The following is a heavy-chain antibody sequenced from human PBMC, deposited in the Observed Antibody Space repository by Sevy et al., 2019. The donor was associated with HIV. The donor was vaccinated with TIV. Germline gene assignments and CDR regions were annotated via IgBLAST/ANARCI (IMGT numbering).Heavy chain of an antibody. V-gene: IGHV3-11*01. D-gene: IGHD1-26*01. CDR3: ARDMGAVTYYYYGMDV. CDR1: GFTFSDYY. J-gene: IGHJ6*02. CDR2: ISSTGSTI. Sequence: GGSLRLSCAASGFTFSDYYMSWIRQAPGKGLEWVSFISSTGSTIYYADSVKGRFTISRDNAQNSLYLQMNSLRGEDTAVYYCARDMGAVTYYYYGMDVSGQGTSVTVSS.